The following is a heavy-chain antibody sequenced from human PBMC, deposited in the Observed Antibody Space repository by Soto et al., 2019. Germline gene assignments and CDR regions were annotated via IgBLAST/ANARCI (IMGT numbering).Heavy chain of an antibody. Sequence: QVQLVQSGAEGKKPGSSVTVSCKASGGTFSSYTISWVRQAPGQGLEWMGGIIPIFGTANYAQKCQGRVTITADESTSTAYMELSSLRSEDTAVYYCARGNHRWLQLWYFDLWGRGTLVTVSS. D-gene: IGHD5-12*01. J-gene: IGHJ2*01. V-gene: IGHV1-69*12. CDR2: IIPIFGTA. CDR1: GGTFSSYT. CDR3: ARGNHRWLQLWYFDL.